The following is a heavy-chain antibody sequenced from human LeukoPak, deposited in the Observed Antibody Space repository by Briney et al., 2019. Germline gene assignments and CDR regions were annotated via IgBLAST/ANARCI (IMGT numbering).Heavy chain of an antibody. CDR2: IIPIFGTG. D-gene: IGHD2/OR15-2a*01. CDR1: GGTFSSYA. J-gene: IGHJ6*03. CDR3: AKEPASSLSGYYYMDV. Sequence: SVKVSCKASGGTFSSYAISWVRQAPGQGLEWMGRIIPIFGTGNYAQKFQGRVTITADKSTSTAYMELSSLRSEDTAVYYCAKEPASSLSGYYYMDVWGKGTTVTVSS. V-gene: IGHV1-69*06.